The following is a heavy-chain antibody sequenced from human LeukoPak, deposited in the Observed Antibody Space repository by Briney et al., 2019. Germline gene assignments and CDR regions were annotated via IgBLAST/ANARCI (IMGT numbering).Heavy chain of an antibody. CDR2: IKSNTDGGTT. D-gene: IGHD3-10*01. J-gene: IGHJ6*02. Sequence: GGSLRLSCTASGFTFSNTWMSWVRQAPGKGLEWIGCIKSNTDGGTTDFAAPVKGRLTLSRDDLENTLYLQMNSLKIEDTAVYFCTTDHTMVRGVIDGYYGMDVWGQGTTVTVSS. V-gene: IGHV3-15*01. CDR3: TTDHTMVRGVIDGYYGMDV. CDR1: GFTFSNTW.